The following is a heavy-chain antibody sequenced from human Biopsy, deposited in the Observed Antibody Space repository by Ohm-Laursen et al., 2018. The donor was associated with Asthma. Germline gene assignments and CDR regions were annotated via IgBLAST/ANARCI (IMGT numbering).Heavy chain of an antibody. Sequence: SLRLSCAASGFSFSHYGMHWVRQAPGKGLDWVAVISFDGTNRNYTDSVKGRFTISRDNSRNTLHLQMNSLRAEDTAVYYCAKDVFPGWELRRGPDYWGQGTLVTVSS. CDR1: GFSFSHYG. CDR3: AKDVFPGWELRRGPDY. V-gene: IGHV3-30*18. J-gene: IGHJ4*02. CDR2: ISFDGTNR. D-gene: IGHD1-26*01.